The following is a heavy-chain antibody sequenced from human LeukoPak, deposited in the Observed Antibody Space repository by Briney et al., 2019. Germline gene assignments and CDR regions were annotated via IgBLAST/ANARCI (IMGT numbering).Heavy chain of an antibody. V-gene: IGHV3-48*03. CDR2: ISSSDNTI. CDR1: GFTFSSYE. D-gene: IGHD3-3*01. Sequence: GGSLRLSCAASGFTFSSYEMNWVRQAPGKGLEWVSYISSSDNTIFYADSVKGRFTISRDNAKNSLYLQMNSLRVEDTAVYYCAKQYDFWSGPDYWGQGTLVTVSS. CDR3: AKQYDFWSGPDY. J-gene: IGHJ4*02.